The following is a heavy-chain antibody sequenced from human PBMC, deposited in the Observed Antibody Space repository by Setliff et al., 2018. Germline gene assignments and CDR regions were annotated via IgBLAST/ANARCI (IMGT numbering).Heavy chain of an antibody. CDR1: GYSISSGYY. CDR2: IYHSGST. CDR3: ARRNGEKLDP. Sequence: SETLSLTCAVSGYSISSGYYWGWIRQPPGKGLEWIGSIYHSGSTYYYPSLKSRVTISVDTSKNQFSLKLSSVTAADTAVYYCARRNGEKLDPWGQGTLVTVSS. V-gene: IGHV4-38-2*01. J-gene: IGHJ5*02.